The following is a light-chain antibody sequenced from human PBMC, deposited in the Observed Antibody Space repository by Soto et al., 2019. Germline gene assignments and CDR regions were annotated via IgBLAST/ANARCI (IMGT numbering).Light chain of an antibody. CDR2: DAS. J-gene: IGKJ2*03. V-gene: IGKV3-11*01. CDR3: QQRSSWPYS. Sequence: EIVLTQSPATLSLSPGERATLSCRASQSVSSSFAWYQQRPGQAPRLLIYDASSRPTGIPARFSGGGSGTDFTLTISSLEPEDFAVYYCQQRSSWPYSFGQGTKLEIK. CDR1: QSVSSS.